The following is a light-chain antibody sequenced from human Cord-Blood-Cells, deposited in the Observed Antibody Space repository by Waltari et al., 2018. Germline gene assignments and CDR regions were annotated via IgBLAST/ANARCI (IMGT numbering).Light chain of an antibody. CDR3: QSYDSSNHVV. Sequence: NFMLTHPPSVAESPGKTVTISCPPSRAPFASHYVHVSQQRPGSSPTTVIYEDNQRPSGVPDRFSGSIDSSSNSASLTISGLKTEDEADYYCQSYDSSNHVVFGGGTKLTVL. V-gene: IGLV6-57*01. CDR2: EDN. CDR1: RAPFASHY. J-gene: IGLJ2*01.